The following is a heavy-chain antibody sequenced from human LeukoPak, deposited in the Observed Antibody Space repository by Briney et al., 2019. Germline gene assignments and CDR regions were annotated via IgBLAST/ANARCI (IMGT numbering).Heavy chain of an antibody. J-gene: IGHJ4*02. V-gene: IGHV4-34*01. CDR3: ARARGMVRNFDY. Sequence: PSGTLSLTCAVSGGSFSGYYWSWIRQPPGKGLEWVGEINHSGSTNYNPSLMSRVTISLDPSKNQFSLKVSSVTAADTAVYYCARARGMVRNFDYRGQVTLVTV. CDR2: INHSGST. D-gene: IGHD5-18*01. CDR1: GGSFSGYY.